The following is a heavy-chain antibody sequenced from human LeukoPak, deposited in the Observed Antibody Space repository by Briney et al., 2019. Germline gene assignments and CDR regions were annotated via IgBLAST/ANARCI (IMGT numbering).Heavy chain of an antibody. V-gene: IGHV3-48*03. CDR2: IGSSGSTV. D-gene: IGHD4-23*01. Sequence: GGSLRLSCAASGFTFSAYEMNWVRQAPGKGLEWVSYIGSSGSTVYYADSVKGRFTISRDNAKNSLYMQMESLRDEDTAIYYCARDTLEYSNSPDALDIWGQGTMVTVSA. J-gene: IGHJ3*02. CDR3: ARDTLEYSNSPDALDI. CDR1: GFTFSAYE.